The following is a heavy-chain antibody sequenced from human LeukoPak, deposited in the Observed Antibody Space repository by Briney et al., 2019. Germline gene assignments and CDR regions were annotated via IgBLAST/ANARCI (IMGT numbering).Heavy chain of an antibody. Sequence: GRCLRLSCVASGLPIGDFAMHWVRQAPGKGLEWVSLISGDGVSTFYADSVKGRFSISRDNSKNSLSLEMNSLRTEDTAMYYCARESGKFDYWGQGTLVAVSS. CDR2: ISGDGVST. V-gene: IGHV3-43*02. J-gene: IGHJ4*02. CDR1: GLPIGDFA. CDR3: ARESGKFDY.